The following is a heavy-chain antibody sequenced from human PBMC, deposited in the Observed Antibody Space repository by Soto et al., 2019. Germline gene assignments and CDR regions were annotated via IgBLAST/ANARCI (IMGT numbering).Heavy chain of an antibody. V-gene: IGHV3-7*01. CDR3: SRDGPYCSVGSCYDY. D-gene: IGHD2-15*01. CDR1: GFTFSSYW. Sequence: GGSLRLSCAASGFTFSSYWMSWVRQAPGKGLEWVANIKQDGSEKYYVDSVKGRFTISRDNAKNSLYLQMNSLRAEDTAVYYCSRDGPYCSVGSCYDYWGQGTLVNVSS. CDR2: IKQDGSEK. J-gene: IGHJ4*02.